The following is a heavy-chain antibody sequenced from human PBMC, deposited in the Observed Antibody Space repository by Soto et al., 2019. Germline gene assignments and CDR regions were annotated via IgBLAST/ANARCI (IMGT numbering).Heavy chain of an antibody. V-gene: IGHV3-30*18. CDR3: AKGRLFYYYYGMDV. J-gene: IGHJ6*02. CDR2: ISYDGSNK. Sequence: PGGSLRLSCAASGFTFSSYGMHWVRQAPGKGLEWVAVISYDGSNKYYADSVKGRFTISRDNSKNTLYLQMNSLRAEDTAVYYCAKGRLFYYYYGMDVWGQGTTVTVSS. D-gene: IGHD6-19*01. CDR1: GFTFSSYG.